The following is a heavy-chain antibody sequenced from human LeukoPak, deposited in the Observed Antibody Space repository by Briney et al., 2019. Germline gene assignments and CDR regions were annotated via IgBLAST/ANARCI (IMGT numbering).Heavy chain of an antibody. CDR1: GFTFSSYG. CDR2: ISYDGSNK. D-gene: IGHD4-17*01. J-gene: IGHJ5*02. Sequence: GGSLRLSCAASGFTFSSYGVHWVRQAPGKGLEWVAVISYDGSNKYYADSVKGRFTISRDNSKNTLYLQMNSLRAEDTAVYYCAKDLMADYGTTWGQGTLVTVSS. V-gene: IGHV3-30*18. CDR3: AKDLMADYGTT.